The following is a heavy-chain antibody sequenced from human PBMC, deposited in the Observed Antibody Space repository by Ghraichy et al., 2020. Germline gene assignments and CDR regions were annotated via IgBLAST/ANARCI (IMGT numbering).Heavy chain of an antibody. CDR3: ARQYDILTGYQRRHPKPKNWFDP. J-gene: IGHJ5*02. CDR2: IYYSWST. V-gene: IGHV4-39*01. Sequence: ESLNISCTVSGGSISSSSYYWGWIRQPPGKGLEWIGSIYYSWSTYYNPSLKSRVTISVDTSQNQFSLKLSSVTAADTAVYYCARQYDILTGYQRRHPKPKNWFDPWGQGTLVTVSS. CDR1: GGSISSSSYY. D-gene: IGHD3-9*01.